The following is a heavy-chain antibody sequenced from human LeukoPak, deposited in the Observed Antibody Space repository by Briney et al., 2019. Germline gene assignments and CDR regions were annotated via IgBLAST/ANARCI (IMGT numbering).Heavy chain of an antibody. Sequence: SETLSLTCTVSGGSISSYYWSWIRQPPGKGLEWIGYIYYSGSTNYNPSLKSRVTISVDTSKNQFSLKLSSVTAADTAVYYCARGAPISSLPYYYYYMDVWGKGTTVTVSS. D-gene: IGHD2-21*01. V-gene: IGHV4-59*01. J-gene: IGHJ6*03. CDR3: ARGAPISSLPYYYYYMDV. CDR1: GGSISSYY. CDR2: IYYSGST.